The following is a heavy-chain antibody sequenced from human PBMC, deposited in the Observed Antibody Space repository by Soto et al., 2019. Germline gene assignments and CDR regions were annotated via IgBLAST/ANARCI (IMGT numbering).Heavy chain of an antibody. Sequence: QVQLVQSGAEVKKRGSSVKVSCKASGDTFTSYPFSWVRQAPGQGLEWMGGIIPLFGTPNNAQKFQGRLTITADKSTSTVYMELSGLKSEDTAVYYCARNGVAGMDYWGQGTLDTVSS. CDR1: GDTFTSYP. CDR2: IIPLFGTP. D-gene: IGHD3-3*01. V-gene: IGHV1-69*06. CDR3: ARNGVAGMDY. J-gene: IGHJ4*02.